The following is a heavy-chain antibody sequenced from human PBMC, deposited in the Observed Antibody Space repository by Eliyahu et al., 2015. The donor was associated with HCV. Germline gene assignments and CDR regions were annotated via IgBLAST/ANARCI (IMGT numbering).Heavy chain of an antibody. V-gene: IGHV7-4-1*02. CDR2: GKTPTGNP. CDR3: ARDHYDILTGPTEAFDI. Sequence: QVQLVQSGSELKKPGASVKVSCKASGYTFTSYAMNWVRQAPGPGAGGVGWGKTPTGNPTYAQGFTGRFVFSLDTSVSTAYLQISSLKAEDTAVYYCARDHYDILTGPTEAFDIWGQGTMVTVSS. D-gene: IGHD3-9*01. CDR1: GYTFTSYA. J-gene: IGHJ3*02.